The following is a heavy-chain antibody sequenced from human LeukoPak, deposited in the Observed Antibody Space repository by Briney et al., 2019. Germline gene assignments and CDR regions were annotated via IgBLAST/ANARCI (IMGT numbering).Heavy chain of an antibody. CDR2: IYHSGST. CDR3: ARDRGANDAFDI. CDR1: GYSIGSGYY. Sequence: SETLSLTCAVSGYSIGSGYYWGWIRQPPGKGLEWIGSIYHSGSTYYNPSLKSRVTISVDTSKNQFSLKLSSVTAADTAVYYCARDRGANDAFDIWGQGTMVTVSS. D-gene: IGHD1-26*01. J-gene: IGHJ3*02. V-gene: IGHV4-38-2*02.